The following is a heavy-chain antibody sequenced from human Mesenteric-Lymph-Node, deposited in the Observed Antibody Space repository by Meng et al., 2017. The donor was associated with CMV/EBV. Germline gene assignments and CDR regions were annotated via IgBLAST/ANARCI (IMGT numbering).Heavy chain of an antibody. CDR2: IIPIFGTA. Sequence: SVKVSCKASGGTFSSYAISWVRQAPGQGLEWMGGIIPIFGTANYAQKFQGRVTITTDESTSTAYMELSSLRSGDTAVYYCVREAWTPRSGRLYYFDLWGQGTLVTVSS. CDR3: VREAWTPRSGRLYYFDL. CDR1: GGTFSSYA. D-gene: IGHD2/OR15-2a*01. J-gene: IGHJ4*02. V-gene: IGHV1-69*05.